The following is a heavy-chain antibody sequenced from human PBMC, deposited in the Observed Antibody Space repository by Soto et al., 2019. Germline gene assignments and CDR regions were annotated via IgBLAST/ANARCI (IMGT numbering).Heavy chain of an antibody. CDR2: IYYGGST. CDR3: ARLGMTTVTTHNFDP. Sequence: PSETLSLTCTVSGGSISSSSYYWGWIRQPPGRGLEWIGSIYYGGSTYYNPSLKSRVTISVDTSKNQFSLKLSSVTAADTAVYYCARLGMTTVTTHNFDPWGQGTLVTVSS. V-gene: IGHV4-39*01. J-gene: IGHJ5*02. CDR1: GGSISSSSYY. D-gene: IGHD4-4*01.